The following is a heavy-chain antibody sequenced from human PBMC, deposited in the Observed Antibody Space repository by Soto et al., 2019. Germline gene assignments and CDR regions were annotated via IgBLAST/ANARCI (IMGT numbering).Heavy chain of an antibody. D-gene: IGHD3-16*01. CDR3: ARAQFYSDSGNYNNLMFDA. J-gene: IGHJ5*02. CDR2: MYHSGTF. CDR1: GGSIGGVGYS. V-gene: IGHV4-30-2*01. Sequence: SETLSLTCAVSGGSIGGVGYSWSWIRQPPGGGLEWIGYMYHSGTFLKSPSLKTRLTMSLDMSKNQFSLTLNSMTAADTAVYYCARAQFYSDSGNYNNLMFDAWGQGIQVTVSS.